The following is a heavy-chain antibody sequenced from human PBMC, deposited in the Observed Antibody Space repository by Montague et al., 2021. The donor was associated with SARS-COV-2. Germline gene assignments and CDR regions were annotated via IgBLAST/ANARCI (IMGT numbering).Heavy chain of an antibody. V-gene: IGHV1-58*01. CDR2: IVVGSGNT. D-gene: IGHD2-2*01. CDR3: AAPYCSSTSCHDAFDI. J-gene: IGHJ3*02. CDR1: GFTFTSSA. Sequence: SVKVSCKASGFTFTSSAVQWVRQARGQRLEWIGWIVVGSGNTNYAQKFQERVTITRDMSTSTAYMELSSLRSEDTAVHYCAAPYCSSTSCHDAFDIWGQGTMVTVSS.